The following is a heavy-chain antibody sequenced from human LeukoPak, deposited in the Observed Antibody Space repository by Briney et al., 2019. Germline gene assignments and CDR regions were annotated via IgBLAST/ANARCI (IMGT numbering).Heavy chain of an antibody. V-gene: IGHV3-23*01. J-gene: IGHJ4*02. D-gene: IGHD2-15*01. CDR3: AKEARDIVVVVAAAYFDY. CDR2: ISGSGGST. CDR1: GFTFSSYA. Sequence: GRSLRLSCAASGFTFSSYAMSWVRQAPGKGLEWVSAISGSGGSTYYADSVKGRFTISRDNSKNTLYLQMNSLRAEDTAVYYCAKEARDIVVVVAAAYFDYWGQGTLVTVSS.